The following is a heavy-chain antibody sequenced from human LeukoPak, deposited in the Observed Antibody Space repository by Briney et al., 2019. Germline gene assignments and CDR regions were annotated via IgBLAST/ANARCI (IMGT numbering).Heavy chain of an antibody. CDR3: ARHHTAAASFDY. D-gene: IGHD6-13*01. Sequence: GGSLRLSCAASGFTFSSYGMHWVRQAPGKGLEWAAVIWYDGSNKYYADSVKGRFTISRDDSKNTLYLQMNSLRAEDTAVYYCARHHTAAASFDYWGQGTLVTVSS. J-gene: IGHJ4*02. CDR1: GFTFSSYG. V-gene: IGHV3-33*01. CDR2: IWYDGSNK.